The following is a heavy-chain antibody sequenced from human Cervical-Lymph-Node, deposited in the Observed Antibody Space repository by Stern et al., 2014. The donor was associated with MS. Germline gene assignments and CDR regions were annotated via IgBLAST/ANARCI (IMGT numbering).Heavy chain of an antibody. CDR3: ARDGPDSSGYYWFWDY. CDR1: GFTFSSYG. J-gene: IGHJ4*02. Sequence: VQLVESGGGVVQPGRSLRLSCAASGFTFSSYGMHWVRQAPGKGLEWGAVIWYDGSNKYYADSGKGRFTISRDNSKNTLYLQMNSLRADDTAVYYCARDGPDSSGYYWFWDYWGQGTLVTVSS. CDR2: IWYDGSNK. V-gene: IGHV3-33*01. D-gene: IGHD3-22*01.